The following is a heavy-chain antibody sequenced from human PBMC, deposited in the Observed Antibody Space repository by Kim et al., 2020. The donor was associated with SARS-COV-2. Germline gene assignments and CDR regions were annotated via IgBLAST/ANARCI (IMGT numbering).Heavy chain of an antibody. CDR2: INAGNGNT. CDR3: ARSGDVDIVATTTPPNDY. CDR1: GYTFTSYA. V-gene: IGHV1-3*01. J-gene: IGHJ4*02. Sequence: ASVKVSCKASGYTFTSYAMHWVRQAPGQRLEWMGWINAGNGNTKYSQKFQGRVTITRDTSASTAYMELSSLRSEDTAVYYCARSGDVDIVATTTPPNDYWGQGTLVTVSS. D-gene: IGHD5-12*01.